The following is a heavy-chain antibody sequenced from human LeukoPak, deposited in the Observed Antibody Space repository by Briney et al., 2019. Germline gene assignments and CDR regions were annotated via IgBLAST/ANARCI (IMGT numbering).Heavy chain of an antibody. D-gene: IGHD5-18*01. CDR1: GYTLTELS. Sequence: ASVKVSCKVSGYTLTELSMHWVRQAPGKGLEWMGGFDPEDGETIYAQKFQGRVTMTEDTSTDTAYMELRSLRSEDTAVYYCATRIQLWQSFDYWGQGTLVTVSS. CDR3: ATRIQLWQSFDY. CDR2: FDPEDGET. J-gene: IGHJ4*02. V-gene: IGHV1-24*01.